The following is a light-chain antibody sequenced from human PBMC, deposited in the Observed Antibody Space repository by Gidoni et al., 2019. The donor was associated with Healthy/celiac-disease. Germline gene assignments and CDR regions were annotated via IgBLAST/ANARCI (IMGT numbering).Light chain of an antibody. CDR1: QSISSW. CDR2: KAS. Sequence: DIQMTPSPSTLSASVRDRVTITCRASQSISSWLAWYQQKPGKAPKLLIYKASSLESGVPSRFSGSGSGTEFTLTISSLQPDDFATYYCQQYNSYSFTFXPXTKVDIK. V-gene: IGKV1-5*03. CDR3: QQYNSYSFT. J-gene: IGKJ3*01.